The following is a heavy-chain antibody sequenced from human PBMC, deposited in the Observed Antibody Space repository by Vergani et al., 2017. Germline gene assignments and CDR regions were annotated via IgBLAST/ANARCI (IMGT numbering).Heavy chain of an antibody. CDR2: ISYDGSNK. V-gene: IGHV3-30*07. Sequence: QVQLVESGGGVVQPGRSLRLSCAASGFTFSSYAMHWVRQAPGKGLEWVAVISYDGSNKYYADSVKGRFTNSRDNSKNTLYLQMNSLRAEDTAVYYCARGPEYYFDYGGQGTLVTVSS. CDR1: GFTFSSYA. CDR3: ARGPEYYFDY. J-gene: IGHJ4*02.